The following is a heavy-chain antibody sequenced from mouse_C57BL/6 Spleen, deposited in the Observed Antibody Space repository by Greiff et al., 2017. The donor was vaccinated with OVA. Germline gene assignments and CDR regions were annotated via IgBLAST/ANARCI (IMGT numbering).Heavy chain of an antibody. CDR1: GYSITSGYY. CDR2: ISYDGSN. D-gene: IGHD1-1*01. Sequence: DVQLQESGPGLVKPSQSLSLTCSVTGYSITSGYYWNWIRQFPGNKLEWMGYISYDGSNNYNPSLKNRISITRDTSKNQFFLKLNSVTTEDTATYYCASLITTVVAKGAMDYWGQGTSVTVSS. V-gene: IGHV3-6*01. J-gene: IGHJ4*01. CDR3: ASLITTVVAKGAMDY.